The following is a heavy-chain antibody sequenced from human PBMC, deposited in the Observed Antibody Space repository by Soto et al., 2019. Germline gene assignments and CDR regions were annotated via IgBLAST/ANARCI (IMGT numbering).Heavy chain of an antibody. J-gene: IGHJ4*02. D-gene: IGHD3-22*01. Sequence: SETLSLTCTVSGGSISSGGYYWSWIRQHPGKGLEWIGYIYYSGSTYYNPSLKSRVTISVDTSKNQFSLKLSSVTAADTAVYYCARGRYYHSSYYFDYWGQGTLVTVSS. CDR1: GGSISSGGYY. CDR3: ARGRYYHSSYYFDY. V-gene: IGHV4-31*03. CDR2: IYYSGST.